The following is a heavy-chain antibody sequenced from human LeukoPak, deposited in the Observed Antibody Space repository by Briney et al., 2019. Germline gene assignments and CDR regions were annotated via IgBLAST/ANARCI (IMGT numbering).Heavy chain of an antibody. CDR3: ARGDSYGHQYYFDY. J-gene: IGHJ4*02. CDR2: ISYDGSNK. D-gene: IGHD5-18*01. CDR1: GFTFSNYA. Sequence: PGGSLRLSCAASGFTFSNYAMHWVRQAPGKGLEWVAIISYDGSNKYYADSVKGQFTISRDNSKNTLYLQMNSLRAEDTAVYYCARGDSYGHQYYFDYWGQGTLVTVSS. V-gene: IGHV3-30*04.